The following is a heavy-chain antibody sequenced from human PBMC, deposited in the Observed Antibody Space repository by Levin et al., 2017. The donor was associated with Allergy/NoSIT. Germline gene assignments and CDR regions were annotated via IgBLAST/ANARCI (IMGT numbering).Heavy chain of an antibody. J-gene: IGHJ4*02. CDR3: AREDGSTFDF. CDR1: GGSISGGGYH. Sequence: SETLSLTCTVSGGSISGGGYHWTWIRQHPEKGLEWIGYIYHSGSTFYNPSLKSRLMISVDTSKNQFSLNVSSVTAADTAVYYCAREDGSTFDFWGQGALVTVAS. CDR2: IYHSGST. D-gene: IGHD2-2*03. V-gene: IGHV4-31*03.